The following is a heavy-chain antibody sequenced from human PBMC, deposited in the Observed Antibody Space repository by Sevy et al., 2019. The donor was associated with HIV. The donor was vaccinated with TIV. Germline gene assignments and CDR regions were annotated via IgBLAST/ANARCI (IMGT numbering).Heavy chain of an antibody. Sequence: GGSLRLSCAASGFTFSSYAMHWVRQAPGKGLEWVAVISYDGSNKYYADSVKGRFTISRDNSKNTLYLQMNSLRAEETAVYYCARDQSSGWLNWFDPWGQGTLVTVSS. V-gene: IGHV3-30-3*01. J-gene: IGHJ5*02. CDR1: GFTFSSYA. CDR3: ARDQSSGWLNWFDP. CDR2: ISYDGSNK. D-gene: IGHD6-19*01.